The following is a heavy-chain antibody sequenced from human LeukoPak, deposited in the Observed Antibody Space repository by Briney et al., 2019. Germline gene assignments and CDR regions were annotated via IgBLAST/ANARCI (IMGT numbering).Heavy chain of an antibody. J-gene: IGHJ4*02. Sequence: GGSRTLSCAPSGFTFFNYAISWVRRAPGKGLEWVSGSSGGAISTYYAGSVKGRFTISRDNSKNTLYLQMNSLRAEDTGIYYCAKDWATLFRGADYWGQGTLVTVSS. CDR3: AKDWATLFRGADY. CDR2: SSGGAIST. CDR1: GFTFFNYA. V-gene: IGHV3-23*01. D-gene: IGHD3-10*01.